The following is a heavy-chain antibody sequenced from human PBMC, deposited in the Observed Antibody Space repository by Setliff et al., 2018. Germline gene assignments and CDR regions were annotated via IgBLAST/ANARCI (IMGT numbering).Heavy chain of an antibody. CDR2: IYFTGNT. V-gene: IGHV4-39*01. CDR3: ARHGGFHDFTDYFPNWFDP. Sequence: LSLTCTVSGGSVRTSSYYWGWIRQSPGKGLEWIGSIYFTGNTYYSPSLKSRVTISADTSKNQFSLKLTSLTATDTAIYYCARHGGFHDFTDYFPNWFDPWGQGTLVTVSS. CDR1: GGSVRTSSYY. D-gene: IGHD3-9*01. J-gene: IGHJ5*02.